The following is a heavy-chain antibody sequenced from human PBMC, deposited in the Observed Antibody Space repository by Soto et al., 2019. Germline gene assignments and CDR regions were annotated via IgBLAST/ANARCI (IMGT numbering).Heavy chain of an antibody. J-gene: IGHJ5*02. CDR1: GFTFSTFW. CDR2: ISSSSSTI. Sequence: GGSLILSCAASGFTFSTFWMHWVRQAPGKGLVGVSRISSSSSTIYYADSVKGRFTISRDNAKNSLYLQMNSLRAEDTAVYYCAREADILNWFDPWGQGTLVTVSS. V-gene: IGHV3-48*01. D-gene: IGHD3-9*01. CDR3: AREADILNWFDP.